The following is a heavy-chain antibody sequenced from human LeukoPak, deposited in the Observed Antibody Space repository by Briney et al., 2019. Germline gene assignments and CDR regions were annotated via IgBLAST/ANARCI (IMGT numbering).Heavy chain of an antibody. CDR2: IYSSGGT. D-gene: IGHD6-13*01. CDR1: GGSISSGSYY. J-gene: IGHJ5*02. CDR3: ARYRYGSSYRFDP. V-gene: IGHV4-61*02. Sequence: SQTLSLTCTVSGGSISSGSYYWRWLRQPAGKGLEWIGRIYSSGGTNYNPSLKSRVTISVDTSKNQFSLKLSSVTAADTAVYYCARYRYGSSYRFDPWGQGTLVTVSS.